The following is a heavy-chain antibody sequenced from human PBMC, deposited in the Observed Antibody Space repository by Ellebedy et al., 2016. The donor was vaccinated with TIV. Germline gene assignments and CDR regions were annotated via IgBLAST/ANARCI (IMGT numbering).Heavy chain of an antibody. Sequence: GESLKISXAASGFTFSSYSMNWVRQAPGKGLEWVSSISSSSSYIYYADSVKGRFTISRDNAKNSLYLQMNSLRAEDTAVYYCARDLGYDSSGYWGQGTLVTVSS. CDR3: ARDLGYDSSGY. CDR2: ISSSSSYI. CDR1: GFTFSSYS. V-gene: IGHV3-21*01. D-gene: IGHD3-22*01. J-gene: IGHJ4*02.